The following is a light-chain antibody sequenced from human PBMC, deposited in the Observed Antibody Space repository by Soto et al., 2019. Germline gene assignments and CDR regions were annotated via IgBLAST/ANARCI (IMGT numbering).Light chain of an antibody. CDR3: CSYAGSYTYV. Sequence: QSVLTQPRSVSGSPGQSVTISCTGTSSDVGGYNYVSWYQQHPSKATQLMIYDVSKRPSVGPDRFSGSKSGNTASLTISGLQAEDEADYYCCSYAGSYTYVFGTGTKVTVL. J-gene: IGLJ1*01. CDR2: DVS. V-gene: IGLV2-11*01. CDR1: SSDVGGYNY.